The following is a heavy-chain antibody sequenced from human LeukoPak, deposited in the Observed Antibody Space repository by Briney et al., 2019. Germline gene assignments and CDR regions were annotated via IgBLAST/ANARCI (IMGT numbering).Heavy chain of an antibody. V-gene: IGHV4-59*01. D-gene: IGHD5-12*01. CDR2: IYYSGST. CDR3: AGANTYDGFYFDY. CDR1: GGSISSYY. J-gene: IGHJ4*02. Sequence: SETLSLTCTVSGGSISSYYWSWIRQPPGKGLEWIGYIYYSGSTNYNPSLKSRVTMSVDTSKNQSSLKLSSVTAADTAVYYCAGANTYDGFYFDYWGQGTLVTVSS.